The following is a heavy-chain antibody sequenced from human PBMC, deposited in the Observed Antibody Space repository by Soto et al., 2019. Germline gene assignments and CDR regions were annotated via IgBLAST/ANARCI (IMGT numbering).Heavy chain of an antibody. J-gene: IGHJ5*02. CDR2: IIPIFGTA. CDR3: ARRDSSSSPRWFDP. Sequence: QVQLVQSGAEVKKPGSSVKVSCKASGGTFSSYAISWVRQAPGQGLEWMGGIIPIFGTANYAQKFQGRVTITADESTSTAHMELSSLRSEDTAVYYCARRDSSSSPRWFDPWGQGTLVTVSS. D-gene: IGHD6-6*01. V-gene: IGHV1-69*01. CDR1: GGTFSSYA.